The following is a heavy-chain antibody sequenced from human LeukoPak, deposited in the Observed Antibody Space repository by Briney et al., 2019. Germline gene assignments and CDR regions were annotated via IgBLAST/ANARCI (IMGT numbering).Heavy chain of an antibody. D-gene: IGHD6-19*01. CDR2: INHSGST. V-gene: IGHV4-34*01. CDR3: ARAKWLVRNWFDP. CDR1: GGSFSGYY. Sequence: LETLSLTCAVYGGSFSGYYWSWIRQPPGKGLEWIGEINHSGSTNYNLSLKSRVTISVDTSKNQFSLKLSSVTAADTAVYYCARAKWLVRNWFDPWGQRTLVTVSS. J-gene: IGHJ5*02.